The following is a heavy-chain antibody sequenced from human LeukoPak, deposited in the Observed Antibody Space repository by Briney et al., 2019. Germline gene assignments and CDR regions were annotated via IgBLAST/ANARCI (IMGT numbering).Heavy chain of an antibody. J-gene: IGHJ4*02. V-gene: IGHV4-59*01. Sequence: SETLSLTCTLSGDSISDWYWNWLRQPPGKGLEWIGYYYSGSTKYNPSLESRVTISFDTSKSQFSLKLRSMTAADTAVYYCARDWELGYWGRGTLVTVSS. D-gene: IGHD1-26*01. CDR3: ARDWELGY. CDR1: GDSISDWY. CDR2: YYSGST.